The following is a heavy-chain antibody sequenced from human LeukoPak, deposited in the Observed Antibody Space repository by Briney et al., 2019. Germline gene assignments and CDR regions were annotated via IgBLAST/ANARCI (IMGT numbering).Heavy chain of an antibody. CDR1: GYSFTDHY. D-gene: IGHD2-15*01. CDR2: INPNNGGT. CDR3: ARDLGMYCSGGTCYHEGDFDY. V-gene: IGHV1-2*02. Sequence: ASVTVSCKASGYSFTDHYIHWVRHAPGQGLEWMGWINPNNGGTKYAQKFQVRVTMTRDTSISTAYMELSRLAPDDTAVYYCARDLGMYCSGGTCYHEGDFDYWGQGTLVTVSS. J-gene: IGHJ4*02.